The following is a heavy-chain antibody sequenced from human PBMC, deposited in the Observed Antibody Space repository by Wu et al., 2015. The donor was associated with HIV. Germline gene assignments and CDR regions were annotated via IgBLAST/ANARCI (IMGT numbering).Heavy chain of an antibody. V-gene: IGHV1-69*18. CDR3: ARDLERAHYYYYLMGL. Sequence: QVQLVQSGAEVKKPGASVKVSCGTSGYTFTNYYIHWVRQAPGQGLEWMGRIVPIFDTTHYAPKFQGKVMITVDEATTTAYMELSSLTSDDTAIYYCARDLERAHYYYYLMGLWGQGTTVTVSS. D-gene: IGHD3-16*01. CDR2: IVPIFDTT. CDR1: GYTFTNYY. J-gene: IGHJ6*02.